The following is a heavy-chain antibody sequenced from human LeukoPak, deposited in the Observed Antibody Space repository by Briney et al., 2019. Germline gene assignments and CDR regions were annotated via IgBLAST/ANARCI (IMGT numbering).Heavy chain of an antibody. D-gene: IGHD3-10*01. CDR3: AVPTAGGYYYGMDV. CDR2: IIPILGIA. V-gene: IGHV1-69*04. Sequence: GGSLRLSCAASGFTFSSYAISWVRQAPGQGLEWMGRIIPILGIANYAQKFQGRVTITADKSTSTAYMELSSLRSEDTAVYYCAVPTAGGYYYGMDVWGQGTTVTVSS. J-gene: IGHJ6*02. CDR1: GFTFSSYA.